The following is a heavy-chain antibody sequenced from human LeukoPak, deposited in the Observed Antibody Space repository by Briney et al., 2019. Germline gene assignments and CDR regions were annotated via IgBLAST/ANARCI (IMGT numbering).Heavy chain of an antibody. V-gene: IGHV4-59*11. D-gene: IGHD4-23*01. J-gene: IGHJ4*02. Sequence: SETLSLTCTVSGGSISSHYWSWIRQPPGKGLEWIGYIYYSGSTNYNPSHKSRVTISVDTSKNQFSLKLSSVTAADTAVYYCARGDYGGNSGHSDYWGQGTLVTVSS. CDR1: GGSISSHY. CDR2: IYYSGST. CDR3: ARGDYGGNSGHSDY.